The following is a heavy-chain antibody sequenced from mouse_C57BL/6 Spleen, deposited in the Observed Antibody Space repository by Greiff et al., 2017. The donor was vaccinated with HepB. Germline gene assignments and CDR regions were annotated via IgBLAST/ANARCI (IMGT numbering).Heavy chain of an antibody. Sequence: EVHLVESGAELVRPGASVKLSCTASGFNIKDDYMHWVKQRPEQGLEWIGWIDPENGDTEYASKFQGKATITADTSSNTAYLQLSSLTSEDTAVYYCTTLYDFDYWGQGTTLTVSS. CDR3: TTLYDFDY. J-gene: IGHJ2*01. V-gene: IGHV14-4*01. CDR1: GFNIKDDY. CDR2: IDPENGDT. D-gene: IGHD2-3*01.